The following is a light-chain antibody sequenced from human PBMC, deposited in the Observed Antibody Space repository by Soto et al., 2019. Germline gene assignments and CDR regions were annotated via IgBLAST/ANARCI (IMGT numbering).Light chain of an antibody. CDR2: WAS. V-gene: IGKV4-1*01. CDR3: QHYYSARLA. CDR1: QPLFYRSNNKNY. J-gene: IGKJ1*01. Sequence: DIVMTQSPDSLAVSLGERATISCKSSQPLFYRSNNKNYLIWYQQKPWQPPKLLIYWASTRESGLPYRFSGSGSGADFTLNISSLKADDVAVCDSQHYYSARLAFGQGNHVE.